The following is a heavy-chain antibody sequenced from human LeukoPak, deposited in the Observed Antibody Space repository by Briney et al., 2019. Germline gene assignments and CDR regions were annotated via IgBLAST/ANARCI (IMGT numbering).Heavy chain of an antibody. CDR2: ISYDGSNK. J-gene: IGHJ6*02. CDR1: GFTFSSYA. Sequence: PGRSQRLSCAASGFTFSSYAMHWVRQAPGKGLEWVAVISYDGSNKYYADSVKGRFTISRDNSKNTLYLQMNSLRAEDTAVYYCARGSRYYYYGMDVWGQGTTVTVSS. V-gene: IGHV3-30-3*01. CDR3: ARGSRYYYYGMDV.